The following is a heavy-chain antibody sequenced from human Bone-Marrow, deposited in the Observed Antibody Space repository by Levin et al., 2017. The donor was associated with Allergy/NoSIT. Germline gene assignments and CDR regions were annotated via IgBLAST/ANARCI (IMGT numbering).Heavy chain of an antibody. J-gene: IGHJ4*02. CDR1: GGSITSSNW. D-gene: IGHD6-19*01. CDR2: IYPGGST. CDR3: ASDSDFDY. V-gene: IGHV4-4*02. Sequence: SETLSLTCTVSGGSITSSNWWSWVRQPPGKGLEWIGEIYPGGSTNYNSSLKSRLTMSVDKSKNQFSLNLSSVTAADTALYFCASDSDFDYWGQGILVTVSS.